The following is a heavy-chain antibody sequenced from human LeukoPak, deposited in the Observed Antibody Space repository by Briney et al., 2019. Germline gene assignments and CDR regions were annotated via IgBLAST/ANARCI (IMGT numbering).Heavy chain of an antibody. CDR2: INHSGST. V-gene: IGHV4-34*01. Sequence: SETLSLTCAVYGGSFSGYYWSWIRQPPGKGLEWIGEINHSGSTNYNPSLKSRVTISVDTSKNQFSLKLSSVTAADTAVYYCARGRVYYDFWGGYGAWYFDYWGQGTLVTVSS. J-gene: IGHJ4*02. D-gene: IGHD3-3*01. CDR3: ARGRVYYDFWGGYGAWYFDY. CDR1: GGSFSGYY.